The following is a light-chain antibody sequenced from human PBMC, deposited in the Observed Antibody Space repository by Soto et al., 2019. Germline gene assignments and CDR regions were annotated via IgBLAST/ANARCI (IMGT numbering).Light chain of an antibody. CDR2: EVS. CDR3: SSYAGSNNLV. CDR1: XXXVGGYNY. J-gene: IGLJ2*01. Sequence: QSALTQPPSASXSXXXSXXXXXXXXXXXVGGYNYVSWYQQHPGKAPKLMIYEVSKRPSGVPDRFSGSKSGNTASLTVSGLQAEDEADYYCSSYAGSNNLVFGGGTKLTVL. V-gene: IGLV2-8*01.